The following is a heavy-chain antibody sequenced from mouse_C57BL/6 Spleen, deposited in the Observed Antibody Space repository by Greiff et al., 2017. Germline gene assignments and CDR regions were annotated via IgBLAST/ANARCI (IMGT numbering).Heavy chain of an antibody. V-gene: IGHV1-64*01. CDR1: GYTFTSYW. J-gene: IGHJ4*01. CDR2: IHPNSGST. Sequence: VQLQQSGAELVKPGASVKLSCKASGYTFTSYWMHWVKQRPGQGLEWIGMIHPNSGSTNYNEKFKSKATLTVDKSSSTAYMQLSSLTSEDSAVYYCARGDPDYAMDYWGQGTSVTVSS. CDR3: ARGDPDYAMDY.